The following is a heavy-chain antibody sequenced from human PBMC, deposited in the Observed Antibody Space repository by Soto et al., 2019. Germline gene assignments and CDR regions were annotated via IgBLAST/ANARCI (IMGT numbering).Heavy chain of an antibody. D-gene: IGHD1-26*01. CDR3: SHKGRGGAGMDV. J-gene: IGHJ6*02. CDR1: GVSLSTSGVG. Sequence: QITLKESGPTLVKPTQTLTLTCTFSGVSLSTSGVGVAWIRQSPGKALEWLALIYWDDDERYGPSLKTRLTITKDTTKNQAVLTMTNMVPVDTATSYCSHKGRGGAGMDVWGQGTMVTVSS. CDR2: IYWDDDE. V-gene: IGHV2-5*05.